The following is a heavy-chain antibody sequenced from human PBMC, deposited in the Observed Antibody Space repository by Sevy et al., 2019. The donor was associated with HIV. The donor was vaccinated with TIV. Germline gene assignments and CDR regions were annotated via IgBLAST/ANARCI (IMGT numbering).Heavy chain of an antibody. CDR2: IKKDGSEK. Sequence: GGSLRLSCAASGFDFSNFWMSWVRQAPGKGLEWVANIKKDGSEKYYVDSVKGRFTISRDNAKNSLYLQMNSLRAEDTAVYYCGNEWSWAYFDSWGQGTLVTVSS. V-gene: IGHV3-7*03. J-gene: IGHJ4*02. D-gene: IGHD1-26*01. CDR3: GNEWSWAYFDS. CDR1: GFDFSNFW.